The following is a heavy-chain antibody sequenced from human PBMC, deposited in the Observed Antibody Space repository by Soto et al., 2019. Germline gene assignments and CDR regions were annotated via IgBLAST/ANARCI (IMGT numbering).Heavy chain of an antibody. D-gene: IGHD3-3*01. CDR1: GYTLTELS. CDR3: AHLAYYDFGSGYHRSNWFDP. Sequence: ASVKVSCKVSGYTLTELSMHWVRQAPGKGLEWMGGFDPEDGETIYAQKFQGRVTMTEDTSTDTAYMELSSLRSEDTAVYYCAHLAYYDFGSGYHRSNWFDPWGQGTLVPVSS. CDR2: FDPEDGET. V-gene: IGHV1-24*01. J-gene: IGHJ5*02.